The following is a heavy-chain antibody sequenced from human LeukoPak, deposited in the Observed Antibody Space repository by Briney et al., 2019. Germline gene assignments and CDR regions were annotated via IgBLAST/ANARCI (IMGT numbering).Heavy chain of an antibody. CDR1: GYTLTELS. D-gene: IGHD2-21*02. CDR2: FDPEDGET. CDR3: ATVFLCGGDDERCFDY. V-gene: IGHV1-24*01. Sequence: GASVKVSCKVSGYTLTELSMHWVRQAPGKGLEWMGGFDPEDGETIYAQKFQGRVTMTEDTSTDTAYMELSSLRSEDTAVYYCATVFLCGGDDERCFDYWGQGTLVTVSS. J-gene: IGHJ4*02.